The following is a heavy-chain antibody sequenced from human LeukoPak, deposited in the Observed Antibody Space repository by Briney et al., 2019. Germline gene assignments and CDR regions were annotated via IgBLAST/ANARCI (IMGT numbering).Heavy chain of an antibody. CDR1: GGSISGSSYY. Sequence: SETLSLTCTVSGGSISGSSYYWGWIRQPPGKGLEWIGEIYHSGSTNYNPSLKSRVTISVDKSKNQFSLKLSSVTAADTAVYYCARGPSFFDYWGQGTLVTVSS. CDR2: IYHSGST. D-gene: IGHD2-15*01. CDR3: ARGPSFFDY. J-gene: IGHJ4*02. V-gene: IGHV4-39*07.